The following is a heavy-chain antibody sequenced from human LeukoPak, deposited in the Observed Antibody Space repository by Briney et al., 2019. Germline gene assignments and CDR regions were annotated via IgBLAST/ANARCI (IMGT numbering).Heavy chain of an antibody. Sequence: GGSLRLSCVLSLVSSSVDHMYCVRQAPGKGLEWVASISSRSNYIYYADSLKGRVTVSRDNARNSLFLQMTSLRAEDTAVYYCVIDYLVCGESGILFWRQRTQVIVSS. D-gene: IGHD3-10*02. J-gene: IGHJ4*02. CDR3: VIDYLVCGESGILF. V-gene: IGHV3-21*01. CDR2: ISSRSNYI. CDR1: LVSSSVDH.